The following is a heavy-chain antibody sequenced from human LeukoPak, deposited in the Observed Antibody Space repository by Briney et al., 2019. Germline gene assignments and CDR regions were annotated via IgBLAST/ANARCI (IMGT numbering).Heavy chain of an antibody. Sequence: PGGSLRLSCAASGFTFSSYAMSWVRQAPGKGLEWVANIKQDGSEKYYVDSVKDRFTFSRDNAKNSVYLQMNSLRAEDTAVYYCARVGEAFYMDVWGKGTTVTVSS. CDR1: GFTFSSYA. CDR2: IKQDGSEK. CDR3: ARVGEAFYMDV. D-gene: IGHD3-10*01. V-gene: IGHV3-7*01. J-gene: IGHJ6*03.